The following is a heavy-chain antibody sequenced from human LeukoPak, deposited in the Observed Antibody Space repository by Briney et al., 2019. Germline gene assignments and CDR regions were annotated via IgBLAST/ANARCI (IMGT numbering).Heavy chain of an antibody. CDR2: IIPIFGTA. J-gene: IGHJ3*02. V-gene: IGHV1-69*05. CDR3: ASPHSSGYYSDAFDI. Sequence: EASVKVSCKASGGTFSSYAISWVRQAPGQGLEWMGGIIPIFGTANYAQKFQDRVTITTDESTSTAYMELSSLRSEDTAVYYCASPHSSGYYSDAFDIWGQGTMVTVSS. CDR1: GGTFSSYA. D-gene: IGHD3-22*01.